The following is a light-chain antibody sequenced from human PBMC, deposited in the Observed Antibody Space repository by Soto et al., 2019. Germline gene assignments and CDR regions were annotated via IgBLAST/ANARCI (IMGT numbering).Light chain of an antibody. CDR3: SSYTHKSSLI. Sequence: QSALTQPASVSGSPGQSITISCAGTMRDVGAYNLVSWYQQHPGRAPQLIIYEVRNRPSGISFRFSGYKSGNTASLTISGLQAEDEADYYCSSYTHKSSLIFGGGTKLTVL. CDR1: MRDVGAYNL. J-gene: IGLJ2*01. V-gene: IGLV2-14*01. CDR2: EVR.